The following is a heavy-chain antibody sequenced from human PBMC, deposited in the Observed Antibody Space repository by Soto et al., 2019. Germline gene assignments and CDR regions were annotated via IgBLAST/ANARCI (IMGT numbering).Heavy chain of an antibody. CDR3: SRNYCSGGSCYYYGMDV. Sequence: SETLSLTCTVSGGSISSSSYYWGWIRQPPGKGLEWIGSIFYSGSTYYNPSLKSRVTISVDTSKNQFSLKLNSVTAADTALYYCSRNYCSGGSCYYYGMDVWGQGTTVTVSS. D-gene: IGHD2-15*01. CDR1: GGSISSSSYY. CDR2: IFYSGST. V-gene: IGHV4-39*01. J-gene: IGHJ6*02.